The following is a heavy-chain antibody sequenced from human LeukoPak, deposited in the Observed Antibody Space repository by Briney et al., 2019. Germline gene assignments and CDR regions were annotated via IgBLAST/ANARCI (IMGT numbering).Heavy chain of an antibody. V-gene: IGHV3-43*02. Sequence: GGSLRLSCAASGFTFDDYAMHWVRQAPGKGLEWVSLISGDGGSTYYADSVKGRFTISRDNSKNSLYPQMNSLRTEDTALYYCAKLGSVYSSGWYRSYFDYWGQGTLVTVSS. J-gene: IGHJ4*02. CDR1: GFTFDDYA. CDR3: AKLGSVYSSGWYRSYFDY. CDR2: ISGDGGST. D-gene: IGHD6-19*01.